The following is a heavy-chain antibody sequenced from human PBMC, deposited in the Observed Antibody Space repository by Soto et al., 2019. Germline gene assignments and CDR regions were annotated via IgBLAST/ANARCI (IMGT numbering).Heavy chain of an antibody. CDR2: IYYSGST. J-gene: IGHJ4*02. CDR1: GPSISSGGYY. D-gene: IGHD6-13*01. CDR3: ARAPYSSSWYDY. V-gene: IGHV4-31*03. Sequence: TLSLTCTVSGPSISSGGYYWSWIRQHPGKGLEWIGYIYYSGSTYYNPSLKSRVTISVDTSKNQFSLKLSSVTAADTAVYYCARAPYSSSWYDYWGQGTLVTVSS.